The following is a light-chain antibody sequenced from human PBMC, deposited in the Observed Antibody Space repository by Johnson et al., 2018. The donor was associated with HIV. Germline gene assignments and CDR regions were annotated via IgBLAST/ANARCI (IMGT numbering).Light chain of an antibody. CDR1: TSNIGNNY. Sequence: QSVLTQPPSVSAAPGQKVTISCSGSTSNIGNNYVSWYQQLPGTAPKLLIYEKNKRPSGIPDRFSASKSGTSATLVITGLQTGDEADYYCGTWDSSLSDYVFGTGAKVTVL. CDR2: EKN. V-gene: IGLV1-51*02. J-gene: IGLJ1*01. CDR3: GTWDSSLSDYV.